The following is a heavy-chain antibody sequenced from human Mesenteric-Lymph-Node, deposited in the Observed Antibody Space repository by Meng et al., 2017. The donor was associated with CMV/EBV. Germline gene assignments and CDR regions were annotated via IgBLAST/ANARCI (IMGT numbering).Heavy chain of an antibody. CDR2: IYYSGST. J-gene: IGHJ6*02. Sequence: SETLSPTCTVSGGSISSYYWSWIRQPPGKGLEWIGYIYYSGSTNYNPSLKSRVTISVDTSKNQFSLKLSSVTAADTAVYYCARDRKSYSSSGGYGMDVWGQGTTVTVSS. D-gene: IGHD6-13*01. V-gene: IGHV4-59*01. CDR3: ARDRKSYSSSGGYGMDV. CDR1: GGSISSYY.